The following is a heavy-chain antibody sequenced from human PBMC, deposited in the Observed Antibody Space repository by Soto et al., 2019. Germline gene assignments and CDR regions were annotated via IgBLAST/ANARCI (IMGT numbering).Heavy chain of an antibody. J-gene: IGHJ5*02. CDR3: ARSGEVAALPNWFDP. Sequence: SETLSLTCTVSGGSISSGGYYWSWIRQHPGKCLEWIGYIYYSGSTSYNPSLKSRVTISVDTSKNQFSLKLSSVTAADTAVYYCARSGEVAALPNWFDPWGQGTLVTVSS. CDR2: IYYSGST. V-gene: IGHV4-31*03. D-gene: IGHD2-2*02. CDR1: GGSISSGGYY.